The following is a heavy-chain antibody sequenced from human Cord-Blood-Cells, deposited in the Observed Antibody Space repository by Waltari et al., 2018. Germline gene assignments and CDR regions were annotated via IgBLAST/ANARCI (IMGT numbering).Heavy chain of an antibody. V-gene: IGHV1-2*02. Sequence: QVQLVQSGAEVKKPGASVKVSCSASGYPFTGYYIPCLLRASGQGLEWMGWINPNSGGTNYAQKFQGRVTMTRDTSISTAYMELSRLRSDDTAVYYCAREKDDFWSGYYLDYWGQGTLVTVSS. D-gene: IGHD3-3*01. J-gene: IGHJ4*02. CDR2: INPNSGGT. CDR1: GYPFTGYY. CDR3: AREKDDFWSGYYLDY.